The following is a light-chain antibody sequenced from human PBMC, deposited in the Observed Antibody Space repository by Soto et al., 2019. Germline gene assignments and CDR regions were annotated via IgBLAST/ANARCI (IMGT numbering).Light chain of an antibody. CDR1: QSILYRSNNKNY. CDR3: QQYYSTPRT. J-gene: IGKJ1*01. V-gene: IGKV4-1*01. Sequence: DSVMTQSPDSLAVSLGERATINCKSSQSILYRSNNKNYLAWYQQKPGQPPKLLIYWASTRESGVPDRFSGSESGTDFTLTISSLQAEDVAVYYCQQYYSTPRTFGQGTKVEIK. CDR2: WAS.